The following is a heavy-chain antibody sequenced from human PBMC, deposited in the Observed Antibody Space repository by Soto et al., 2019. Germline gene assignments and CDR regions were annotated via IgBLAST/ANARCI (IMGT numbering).Heavy chain of an antibody. CDR3: ARVHYDYVWGSYRPAYGMDV. V-gene: IGHV4-30-2*01. J-gene: IGHJ6*02. CDR1: GGSISSGGYS. Sequence: SETLSLTCAVSGGSISSGGYSWSWIRQPPGKGLEWIGYIYHSGSTYYNPSLKSRVTISVDRSKNQFSLKLSSVTAADTAVYYCARVHYDYVWGSYRPAYGMDVWGQGTTVTVSS. D-gene: IGHD3-16*02. CDR2: IYHSGST.